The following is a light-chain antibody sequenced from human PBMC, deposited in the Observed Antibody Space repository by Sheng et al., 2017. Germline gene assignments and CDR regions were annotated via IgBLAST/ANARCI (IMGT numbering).Light chain of an antibody. CDR3: QTWDTGIQV. V-gene: IGLV4-69*01. CDR2: VNSDGSH. CDR1: SRHIKFA. J-gene: IGLJ3*02. Sequence: QLVVTQSPSASASLGGSVKLTCTLSSRHIKFAIAWHQQQPQKGPRYLMKVNSDGSHKKGDGIPDRFSGSSSGTERYLIISSLQSEDEADYYCQTWDTGIQVFGGGTKLTVL.